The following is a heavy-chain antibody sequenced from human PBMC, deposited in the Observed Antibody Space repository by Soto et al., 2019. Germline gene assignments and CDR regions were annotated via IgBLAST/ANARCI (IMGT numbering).Heavy chain of an antibody. Sequence: EERLVESGGGQVKPGGSLRLSCVASGFNFNMYTMNWVRQAPGKGLEWVSSISSSSGDIFYADSVKGRFTISRDNAKNSLILKINGVGVENRLVYSCARALPRPKKTYYVSSGTPDYWAQGPLVTVSS. V-gene: IGHV3-21*01. CDR1: GFNFNMYT. J-gene: IGHJ4*02. D-gene: IGHD3-22*01. CDR3: ARALPRPKKTYYVSSGTPDY. CDR2: ISSSSGDI.